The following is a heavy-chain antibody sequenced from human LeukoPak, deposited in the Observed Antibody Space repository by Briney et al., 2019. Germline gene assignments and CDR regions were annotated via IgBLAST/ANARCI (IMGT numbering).Heavy chain of an antibody. CDR3: ARDRITARQNWFDP. CDR2: VNFSGTT. D-gene: IGHD6-6*01. CDR1: GGSMTDSRYS. V-gene: IGHV4-39*02. J-gene: IGHJ5*02. Sequence: SETLSLTCAVSGGSMTDSRYSWVWIRQSPGKGLEWIGSVNFSGTTYYNPSVQSRLTISMDTSTKQFSLTLSAVTATDTAVYYCARDRITARQNWFDPWGQGTLVTVSS.